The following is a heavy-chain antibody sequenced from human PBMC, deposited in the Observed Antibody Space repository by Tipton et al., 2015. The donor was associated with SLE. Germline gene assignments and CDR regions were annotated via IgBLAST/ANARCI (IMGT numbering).Heavy chain of an antibody. CDR3: AKVGYSSSYYYFDY. CDR2: LDSGGGSA. Sequence: SLRLSCSASGFTFSSEAMHWVRQAPGKGLEFVSALDSGGGSAFYADSVRGRFTISRGNSKNTLYLQMNSLRPEDTAVYFCAKVGYSSSYYYFDYWGQGTLVTVSS. V-gene: IGHV3-64D*08. D-gene: IGHD1-26*01. J-gene: IGHJ4*02. CDR1: GFTFSSEA.